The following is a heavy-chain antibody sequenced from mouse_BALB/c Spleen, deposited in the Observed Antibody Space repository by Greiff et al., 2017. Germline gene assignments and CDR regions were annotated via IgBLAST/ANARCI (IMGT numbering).Heavy chain of an antibody. V-gene: IGHV1S56*01. D-gene: IGHD2-10*02. CDR1: GYTFTSYY. CDR3: ARWEYGNGIAY. Sequence: QVQLQQSGPELVKPGASVRISCKASGYTFTSYYIHWVKQRPGQGLEWIGWIYPGNVNTKYNEKFKGKATLTADKSSSTAYMQLSSLTSEDSAVYFCARWEYGNGIAYWGQGTLVTVSA. J-gene: IGHJ3*01. CDR2: IYPGNVNT.